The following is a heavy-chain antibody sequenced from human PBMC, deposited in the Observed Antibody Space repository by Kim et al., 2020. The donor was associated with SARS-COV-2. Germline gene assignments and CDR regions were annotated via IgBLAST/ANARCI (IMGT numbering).Heavy chain of an antibody. CDR3: ARGRCLAGAFCFYMDV. D-gene: IGHD1-26*01. Sequence: SRRGRFTISRNNSKNTLYLQMNSLRAEDTAVYYCARGRCLAGAFCFYMDVWGKGTTVTVSS. J-gene: IGHJ6*03. V-gene: IGHV3-53*04.